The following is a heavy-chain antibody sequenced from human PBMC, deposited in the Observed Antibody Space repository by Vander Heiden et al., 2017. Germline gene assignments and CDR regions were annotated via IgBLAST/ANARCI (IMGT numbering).Heavy chain of an antibody. Sequence: EVQLLESGGGLVQPGGSLRLSCAASGLTFSSYAMSWVRQAPGKGLEWVSAISGSGGSTYYADSVKGRFTISRDNSKNTLYLQMNSLRAEDTAVYYCAKSPRLVGSQLDYWGQGTLVTVSS. CDR1: GLTFSSYA. D-gene: IGHD3-9*01. CDR2: ISGSGGST. V-gene: IGHV3-23*01. CDR3: AKSPRLVGSQLDY. J-gene: IGHJ4*02.